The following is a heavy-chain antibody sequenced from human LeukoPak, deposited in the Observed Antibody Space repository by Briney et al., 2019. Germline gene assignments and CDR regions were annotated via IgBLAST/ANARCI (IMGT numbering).Heavy chain of an antibody. Sequence: GGSLRLSCASSGFTFSSYWMHWVRQVPGKGLVWVARINPGGSSITYADSVKGRFTISRDSAKNTLYLQMDSLRAEDTGVYYCARSNQADDYWGQGTLVTVSS. D-gene: IGHD1-14*01. CDR1: GFTFSSYW. J-gene: IGHJ4*02. V-gene: IGHV3-74*01. CDR2: INPGGSSI. CDR3: ARSNQADDY.